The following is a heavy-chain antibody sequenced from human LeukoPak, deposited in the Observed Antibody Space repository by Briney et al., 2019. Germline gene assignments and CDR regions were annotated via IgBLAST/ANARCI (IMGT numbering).Heavy chain of an antibody. CDR3: ARLGSVGYYNYQYMDI. Sequence: SETLSLTSAVYRSSFSGYYWSWIRQPPGKRLEWIGEINHIGNTNYDPSLRSRVTISVDTSKNQFSLTLTSATAADTAVYFCARLGSVGYYNYQYMDIWGNGSTVTVSS. V-gene: IGHV4-34*01. D-gene: IGHD6-13*01. CDR1: RSSFSGYY. J-gene: IGHJ6*03. CDR2: INHIGNT.